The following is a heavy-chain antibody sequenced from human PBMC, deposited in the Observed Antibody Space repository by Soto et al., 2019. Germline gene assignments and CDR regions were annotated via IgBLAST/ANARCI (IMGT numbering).Heavy chain of an antibody. Sequence: SETLSLTCTVSGGSISSSSYYWGWIRQPPGKGLEWIGSIYYSGSTYYNPSLESRVTISVDTSKNQFSLKLSSVTAADTAVYYCARQPVQFHSSCYMDVWGKGTTVTVSS. CDR1: GGSISSSSYY. CDR2: IYYSGST. CDR3: ARQPVQFHSSCYMDV. D-gene: IGHD1-1*01. J-gene: IGHJ6*03. V-gene: IGHV4-39*01.